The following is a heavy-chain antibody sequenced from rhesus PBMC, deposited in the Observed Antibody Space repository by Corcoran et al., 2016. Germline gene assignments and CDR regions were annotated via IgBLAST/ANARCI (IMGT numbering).Heavy chain of an antibody. D-gene: IGHD5-24*01. J-gene: IGHJ4*01. V-gene: IGHV3-178*01. CDR1: GFTFSDYY. Sequence: EVQLVESGGGLAKPGGSRRLSCAASGFTFSDYYMDWVRQVPRKGLEWVLRISNDDGSPWYADSVKGRFTISRENAKNTLYLQMNSLRAEDTAVYYCARAWVNYFDYWGQGVLVTVSS. CDR3: ARAWVNYFDY. CDR2: ISNDDGSP.